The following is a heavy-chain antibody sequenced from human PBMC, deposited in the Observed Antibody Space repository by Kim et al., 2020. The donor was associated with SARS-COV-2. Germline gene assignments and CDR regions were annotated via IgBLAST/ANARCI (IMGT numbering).Heavy chain of an antibody. CDR1: GGSISSSSYY. CDR2: IYYSGST. J-gene: IGHJ6*02. V-gene: IGHV4-39*01. CDR3: ARMDSGAYCGGDCYSSGVYYYYGMDV. D-gene: IGHD2-21*02. Sequence: SETLSLTCTVSGGSISSSSYYWGWIRQPPGKGLEWIGSIYYSGSTYYNPSLKSRVTISVDTSKNQFSLKLSSVTAADTAVYYCARMDSGAYCGGDCYSSGVYYYYGMDVWGQGTTVTVSS.